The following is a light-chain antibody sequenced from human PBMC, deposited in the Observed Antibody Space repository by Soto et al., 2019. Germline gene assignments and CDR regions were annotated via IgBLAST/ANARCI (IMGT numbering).Light chain of an antibody. CDR3: SSYTGTTTLVI. Sequence: QSALTQPASVSGSPGQSIAISCTGTSSDVGAHNYVSWYQQHPGKAPKLMIYDVSNRPSGVSTRFSGFKSGNTASLTISGLQAEDEADYYCSSYTGTTTLVIFGGGTKLNVL. J-gene: IGLJ2*01. CDR1: SSDVGAHNY. V-gene: IGLV2-14*03. CDR2: DVS.